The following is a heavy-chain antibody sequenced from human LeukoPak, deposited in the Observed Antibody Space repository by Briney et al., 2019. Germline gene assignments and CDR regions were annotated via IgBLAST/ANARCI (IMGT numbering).Heavy chain of an antibody. CDR1: GFTVSSNY. Sequence: GGSLRLSCAASGFTVSSNYMSWVRQAPGKGLEWVSVIYSGGSTYYADSVKCRFTISRDNSKNTLYLQMNSLRAEDTAVYYCARDGAYDSGAYYCYGMDVWGQGTTVTVSS. V-gene: IGHV3-53*01. D-gene: IGHD3-22*01. CDR3: ARDGAYDSGAYYCYGMDV. J-gene: IGHJ6*02. CDR2: IYSGGST.